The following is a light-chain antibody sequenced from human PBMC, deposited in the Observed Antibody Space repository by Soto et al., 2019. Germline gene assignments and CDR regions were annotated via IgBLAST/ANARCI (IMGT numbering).Light chain of an antibody. Sequence: ESVLTQSPGTLSLSRGERATLSCRASQSVSSNYLAWYQQKPCQAPKLLIYRASSRATGIPDRFSGSGSGTDFTLTISRLEPEDFAVYYCQQYGSSPLTFGGGTKVDI. V-gene: IGKV3-20*01. J-gene: IGKJ4*01. CDR2: RAS. CDR3: QQYGSSPLT. CDR1: QSVSSNY.